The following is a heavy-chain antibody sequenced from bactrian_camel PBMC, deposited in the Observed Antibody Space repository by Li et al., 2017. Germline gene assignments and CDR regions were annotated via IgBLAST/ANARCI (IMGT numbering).Heavy chain of an antibody. CDR1: GYIPGSNC. D-gene: IGHD2*01. V-gene: IGHV3S40*01. J-gene: IGHJ4*01. CDR3: AAADHVSGDTWNRPSTYSY. CDR2: VYSGGGSA. Sequence: VQLVESGGGSVQAGGSLMLSCAISGYIPGSNCVAWFRQPPGQERDGIGGVYSGGGSAYYADSVTGRFTISQDNAKKMVYLQMNSLKPEDTAMYYCAAADHVSGDTWNRPSTYSYWGQGTQVTVS.